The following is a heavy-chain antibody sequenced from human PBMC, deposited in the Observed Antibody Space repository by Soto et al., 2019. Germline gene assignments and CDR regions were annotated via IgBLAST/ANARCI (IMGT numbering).Heavy chain of an antibody. CDR1: GFTFSIYF. V-gene: IGHV3-33*01. J-gene: IGHJ4*02. CDR2: IWYDGGNK. D-gene: IGHD2-8*02. Sequence: QVQLVESGGGVVQPGRSRILSCPASGFTFSIYFMHWVRQAPGKGLEWMAAIWYDGGNKYYADSVTGRFPISRDNSKNTLYLQMNSRRAEYTAVYCVARLGGICWWDIEYWGQGTLVTVSS. CDR3: ARLGGICWWDIEY.